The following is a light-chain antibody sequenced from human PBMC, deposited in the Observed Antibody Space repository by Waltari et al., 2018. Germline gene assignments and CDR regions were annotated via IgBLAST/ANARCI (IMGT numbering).Light chain of an antibody. CDR1: QSVTSNY. J-gene: IGKJ1*01. Sequence: EIVLTQSPGTLSLSPGERATLSCRTIQSVTSNYLAWYQQKPGQAPRSLIYGASSRATGIPDRFSGSGSGTDFTLTISRLEPEDFAVYYCQQYGSSPRTFGQGTKVEIK. CDR2: GAS. CDR3: QQYGSSPRT. V-gene: IGKV3-20*01.